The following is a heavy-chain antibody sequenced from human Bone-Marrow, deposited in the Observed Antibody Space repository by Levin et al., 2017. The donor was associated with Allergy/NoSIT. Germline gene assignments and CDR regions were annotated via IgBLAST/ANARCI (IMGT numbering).Heavy chain of an antibody. Sequence: PGGSLRLSCTASEFSLGDFYMTWIRQAPGKGLEWISYISQSGDIKFHADSVRGRFTISRDNAKDSVSLHMESLKVEDTAVYYCARDLGSGSSSTSMDVWGPGTTVSVSS. D-gene: IGHD1-1*01. J-gene: IGHJ6*02. CDR3: ARDLGSGSSSTSMDV. V-gene: IGHV3-11*01. CDR1: EFSLGDFY. CDR2: ISQSGDIK.